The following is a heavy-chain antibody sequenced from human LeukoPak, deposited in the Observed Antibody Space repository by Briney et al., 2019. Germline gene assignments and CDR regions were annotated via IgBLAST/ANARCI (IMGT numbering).Heavy chain of an antibody. CDR3: AKGKDIVVVPAARPFDY. J-gene: IGHJ4*02. Sequence: PSETLSLTCAVYGGSFSGYYWSWIRQPPGKGLEWIGEINHSGSTNYNPSLKSRVTISVDTSKNQFSLKLSSVTAADTAVYYCAKGKDIVVVPAARPFDYWGQGTLVTVSS. CDR2: INHSGST. CDR1: GGSFSGYY. V-gene: IGHV4-34*01. D-gene: IGHD2-2*01.